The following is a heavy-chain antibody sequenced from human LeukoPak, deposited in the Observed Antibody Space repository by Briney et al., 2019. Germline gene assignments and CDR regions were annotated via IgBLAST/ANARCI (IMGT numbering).Heavy chain of an antibody. CDR3: ARAGPRYFDWLGY. CDR1: GGSISSYS. Sequence: PSETLSLTCTVSGGSISSYSWSWIRQPPGKGLEWIGYIYYSGSTNYNPSLKSRVTISVDTSKNQFSLKLSSVTAADTAVYYCARAGPRYFDWLGYWGQGTLVTVSS. V-gene: IGHV4-59*01. D-gene: IGHD3-9*01. J-gene: IGHJ4*02. CDR2: IYYSGST.